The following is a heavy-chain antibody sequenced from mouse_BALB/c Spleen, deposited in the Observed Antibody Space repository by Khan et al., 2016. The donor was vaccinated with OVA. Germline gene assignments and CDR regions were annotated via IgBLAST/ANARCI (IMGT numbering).Heavy chain of an antibody. CDR3: AREEALYYFDY. D-gene: IGHD3-2*02. V-gene: IGHV1-76*01. CDR1: GYIFTSYW. J-gene: IGHJ2*01. Sequence: QVQLKQSGAELVGPGASVKLSCKTSGYIFTSYWIHWVKQRSGQGLEWFARIYPGTDNTYYNEKLKDKVTLTADKSSSTVYMQLSSLKSEDSAVYFCAREEALYYFDYWGQGTTLTVSS. CDR2: IYPGTDNT.